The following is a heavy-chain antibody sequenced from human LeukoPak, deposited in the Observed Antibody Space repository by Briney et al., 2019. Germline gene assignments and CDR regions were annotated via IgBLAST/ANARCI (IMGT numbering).Heavy chain of an antibody. CDR3: ARPFLRFLEWLSRSYFDY. D-gene: IGHD3-3*01. CDR2: IWYDGSNK. V-gene: IGHV3-30*19. CDR1: GFTFSSYG. J-gene: IGHJ4*02. Sequence: PGGSLRLSCAASGFTFSSYGMHWVRQAPGKGLEWVAVIWYDGSNKYYADSVKGRFTISRDNSKNTLYLQMNSLRAEDTAVYYCARPFLRFLEWLSRSYFDYWGQGTLVTVSS.